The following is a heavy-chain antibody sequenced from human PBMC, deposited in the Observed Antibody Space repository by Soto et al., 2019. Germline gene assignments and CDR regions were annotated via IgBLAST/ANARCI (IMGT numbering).Heavy chain of an antibody. CDR3: ARGTLQWLVTYYYYYGMDV. V-gene: IGHV4-34*01. CDR1: GGSFSGYY. D-gene: IGHD6-19*01. J-gene: IGHJ6*02. Sequence: SETLSLTCAVYGGSFSGYYWSWIRQPPGKGLEWIGEINHSGSTNYNPSLKSRVTISVDTSKNQFSLELSSVTAADTAVYYCARGTLQWLVTYYYYYGMDVWGQGTTVTVSS. CDR2: INHSGST.